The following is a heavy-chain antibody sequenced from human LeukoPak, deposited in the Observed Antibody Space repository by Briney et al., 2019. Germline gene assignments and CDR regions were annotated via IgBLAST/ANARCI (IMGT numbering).Heavy chain of an antibody. CDR3: AKENKGGPKILGVG. CDR1: GFTFSSYG. J-gene: IGHJ4*02. D-gene: IGHD2-8*01. CDR2: IRYDGSNK. Sequence: GGSLRLSCAASGFTFSSYGMHWVRQAPGKGLEWVAFIRYDGSNKYYADSVKGRFTISRDNAKNTLYLQMNSLRAEDTAVYYCAKENKGGPKILGVGWGQGTLVTVSS. V-gene: IGHV3-30*02.